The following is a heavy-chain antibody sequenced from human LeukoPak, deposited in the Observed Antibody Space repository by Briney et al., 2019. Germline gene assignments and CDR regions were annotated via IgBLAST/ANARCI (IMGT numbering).Heavy chain of an antibody. J-gene: IGHJ4*02. Sequence: GESLKISCKGSGYIFTSYWIGWVRQIPGKGLEWMGIINPGGSNIIYSPSFQGQVTISADKSISTVYLQWSSLKASDTAVYFCARQVSSNSWSYDLWGQGTLVTVSS. CDR1: GYIFTSYW. CDR3: ARQVSSNSWSYDL. V-gene: IGHV5-51*01. D-gene: IGHD6-13*01. CDR2: INPGGSNI.